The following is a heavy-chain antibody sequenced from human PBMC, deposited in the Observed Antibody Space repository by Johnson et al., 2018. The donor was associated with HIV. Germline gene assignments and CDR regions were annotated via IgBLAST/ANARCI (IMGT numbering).Heavy chain of an antibody. CDR2: ISWNSGSI. CDR1: GFTFVDYA. CDR3: ANLFRGDWGFDAFDI. V-gene: IGHV3-9*01. D-gene: IGHD7-27*01. Sequence: VQLVESGGGLIQPGGSLRLSCAASGFTFVDYAMHWVRQAPGKGLEWVSGISWNSGSIGYADSVKGRFTISRDNAKNSLYLQMNSLRAEDTALYYCANLFRGDWGFDAFDIWGQGTMVTVSS. J-gene: IGHJ3*02.